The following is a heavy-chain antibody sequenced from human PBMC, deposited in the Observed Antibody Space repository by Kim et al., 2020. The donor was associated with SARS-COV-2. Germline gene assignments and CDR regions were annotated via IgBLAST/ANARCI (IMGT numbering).Heavy chain of an antibody. J-gene: IGHJ4*02. D-gene: IGHD3-10*01. CDR3: ARQLLWGYRGYYFDY. CDR2: IYYSGST. V-gene: IGHV4-39*01. CDR1: GGSISSSSYY. Sequence: SETLSLTCTVSGGSISSSSYYWGLIRQPPGKGLEWIGSIYYSGSTYYNPSLKSRVTISVDTSKNQFSLKLSSVTAADTAVYYCARQLLWGYRGYYFDYWGQGTLVTVSS.